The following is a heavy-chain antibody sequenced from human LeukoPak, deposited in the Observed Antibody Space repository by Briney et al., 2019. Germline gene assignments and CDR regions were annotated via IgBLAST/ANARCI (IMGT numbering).Heavy chain of an antibody. CDR2: TRYDGSNK. J-gene: IGHJ3*02. CDR3: GGYNLRLDAFDI. Sequence: PGGSLRLSCAASGFTFSSYGMHWVRQAPGKGLEWVAFTRYDGSNKYYADSVKGRFTISRDNSKNTLYLQMNSLRAEDTAVYYVGGYNLRLDAFDIWGQGTMVTVSS. CDR1: GFTFSSYG. V-gene: IGHV3-30*02. D-gene: IGHD5-24*01.